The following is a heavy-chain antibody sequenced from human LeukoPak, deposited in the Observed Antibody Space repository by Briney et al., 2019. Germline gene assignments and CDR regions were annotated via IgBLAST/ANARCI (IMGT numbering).Heavy chain of an antibody. Sequence: GGSLRLSCAASGFTFSSYAMSWVRQAPGKGLEWASAISGSGGSTYYADSVKGRFTISRDNSKNTLFLQMNSLRAEDTAVYYCAKRRGLELLYYYYMDVWGKGTTVTVSS. CDR1: GFTFSSYA. D-gene: IGHD1-7*01. CDR3: AKRRGLELLYYYYMDV. J-gene: IGHJ6*03. CDR2: ISGSGGST. V-gene: IGHV3-23*01.